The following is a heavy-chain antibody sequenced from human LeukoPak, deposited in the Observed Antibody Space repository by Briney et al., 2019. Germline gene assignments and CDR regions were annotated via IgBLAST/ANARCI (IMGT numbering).Heavy chain of an antibody. Sequence: AESLTLSCTASGVTFSDDAYSWICHRPEQGLGLVSNRSSGDTTISYAEALQGRLIISRDNATNSLYLQMHSLRAEATAVYFCATVLRLSSSGYRYMDVWGQGTPVTVSS. V-gene: IGHV3-11*04. CDR2: RSSGDTTI. CDR3: ATVLRLSSSGYRYMDV. J-gene: IGHJ6*03. D-gene: IGHD3-22*01. CDR1: GVTFSDDA.